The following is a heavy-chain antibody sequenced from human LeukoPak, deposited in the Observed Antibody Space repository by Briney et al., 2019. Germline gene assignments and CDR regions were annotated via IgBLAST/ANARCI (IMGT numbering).Heavy chain of an antibody. V-gene: IGHV1-69*13. CDR2: IIPIFGTA. CDR1: GGTFSSYA. D-gene: IGHD5-24*01. Sequence: SVKVSCKASGGTFSSYAISWVRQAPGQGLEWMGGIIPIFGTANYAQKFQGRVTITADESTSTAYMELSSLRSEDTAVYYCARESGMATTQLSDWGQGTLVTVSS. CDR3: ARESGMATTQLSD. J-gene: IGHJ4*02.